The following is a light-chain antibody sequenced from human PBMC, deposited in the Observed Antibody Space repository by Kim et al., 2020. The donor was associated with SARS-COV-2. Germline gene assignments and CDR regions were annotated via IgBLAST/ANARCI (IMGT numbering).Light chain of an antibody. Sequence: IQLTQSPSSLSASVGDRVTITCRASQGISSHLAWYQQKPGKAPNLLIYDASTLQSGVPSRFSGSGSGTDFTLTISSLQPEDFATYYCQQLNVYPLTFGGRTKVEI. CDR2: DAS. CDR3: QQLNVYPLT. J-gene: IGKJ4*01. V-gene: IGKV1-9*01. CDR1: QGISSH.